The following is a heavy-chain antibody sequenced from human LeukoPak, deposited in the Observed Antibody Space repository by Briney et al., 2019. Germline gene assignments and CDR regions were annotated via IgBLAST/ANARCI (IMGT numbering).Heavy chain of an antibody. CDR2: IYHSGST. D-gene: IGHD3-22*01. CDR3: ARGGVYYYDSSGTLFQH. CDR1: GGSISSGGYS. J-gene: IGHJ1*01. Sequence: SETLSLTCTVSGGSISSGGYSWSWIRQPPGKGLEWIGYIYHSGSTYYNPSLKSRVTISVDRSKNQFSLKLSSVTAADTAVYYCARGGVYYYDSSGTLFQHWGQGTLVTVSS. V-gene: IGHV4-30-2*01.